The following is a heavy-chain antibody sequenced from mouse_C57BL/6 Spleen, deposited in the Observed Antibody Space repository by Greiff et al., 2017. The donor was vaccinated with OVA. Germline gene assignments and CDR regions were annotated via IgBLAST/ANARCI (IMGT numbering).Heavy chain of an antibody. V-gene: IGHV5-6*01. Sequence: EVKLVESGGDLVKPGASLKLSCAASGFTFSSYGMSWVRQTPDKRLEWVATISSGGSYTYYPDSVKGRFTISRDNAKNTLYLQMSSLKSEDTAMYYCARHEGMVTTAPFAYWGQGTLVTVSA. CDR1: GFTFSSYG. D-gene: IGHD2-2*01. CDR3: ARHEGMVTTAPFAY. CDR2: ISSGGSYT. J-gene: IGHJ3*01.